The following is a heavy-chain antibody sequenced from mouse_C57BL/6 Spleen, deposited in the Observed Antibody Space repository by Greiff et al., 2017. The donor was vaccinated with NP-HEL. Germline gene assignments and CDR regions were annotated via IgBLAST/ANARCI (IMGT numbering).Heavy chain of an antibody. D-gene: IGHD2-4*01. CDR1: GFSFNTYA. CDR2: IRSKSNNYAT. J-gene: IGHJ1*03. CDR3: VRNDYDWYFDV. V-gene: IGHV10-1*01. Sequence: EVKLVESGGGLVQPKGSLKLSCAASGFSFNTYAMNWVRQAPGKGLEWVARIRSKSNNYATYYADSVKDRFTISRDDSESMLYLQMNNVKTEDTAMYYCVRNDYDWYFDVWGTGTTVTVSS.